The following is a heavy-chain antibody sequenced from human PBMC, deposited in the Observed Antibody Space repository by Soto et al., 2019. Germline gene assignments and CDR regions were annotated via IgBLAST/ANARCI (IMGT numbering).Heavy chain of an antibody. V-gene: IGHV4-34*01. CDR2: INHSGST. Sequence: QVQLQQWGAGLLKPSETLSLTCAVYGGSFSGYYWSWIRQPPGKGLEWIGEINHSGSTNYNPSLTSRVTISVDTSKNQFSLKLSSVTAADTAVYYCARGASRYCSGGSCYPPDYWGQGTLVTVSS. CDR3: ARGASRYCSGGSCYPPDY. J-gene: IGHJ4*02. D-gene: IGHD2-15*01. CDR1: GGSFSGYY.